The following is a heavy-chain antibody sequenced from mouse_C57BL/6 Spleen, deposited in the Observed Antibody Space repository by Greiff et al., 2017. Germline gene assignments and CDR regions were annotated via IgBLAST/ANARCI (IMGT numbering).Heavy chain of an antibody. CDR2: IDPSDSET. Sequence: QVQLKQPGAELVRPGSSVKLSCKASGYTFTSYWMHWVKQRPIQGLEWIGNIDPSDSETHYNQKFKDKATLTVAKSSSTADMQLSSLTSEDAAVYYCAREGGGYCDVWGTGTTVTVSS. CDR3: AREGGGYCDV. V-gene: IGHV1-52*01. J-gene: IGHJ1*03. CDR1: GYTFTSYW.